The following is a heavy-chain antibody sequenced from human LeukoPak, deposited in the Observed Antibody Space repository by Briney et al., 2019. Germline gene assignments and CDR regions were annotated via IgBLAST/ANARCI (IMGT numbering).Heavy chain of an antibody. CDR1: GFTFSSYG. D-gene: IGHD6-13*01. Sequence: PGRSLRLSCAASGFTFSSYGMHWVRQAPGKGLEWVAVIWYDGSNKYYADSVKGRFTISRDNSKNTLFLQMDSLRAEDTAIYFCARKLITPGTRLDCWGQGTVVTVSS. J-gene: IGHJ4*01. CDR3: ARKLITPGTRLDC. CDR2: IWYDGSNK. V-gene: IGHV3-33*01.